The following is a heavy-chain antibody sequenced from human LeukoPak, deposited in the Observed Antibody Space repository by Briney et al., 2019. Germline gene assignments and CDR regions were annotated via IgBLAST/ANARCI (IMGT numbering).Heavy chain of an antibody. CDR2: IYSGGST. D-gene: IGHD3-10*01. CDR1: GFTVSSNY. CDR3: AKDLRQYGSGSHLDY. J-gene: IGHJ4*02. Sequence: GGSLRLSCAASGFTVSSNYMSWVRQAPGKGLEWVSVIYSGGSTYYADSVKGRFTISRDTSKNTLYLQMNSLRAEDTAVYYCAKDLRQYGSGSHLDYWGQGTLVTVSS. V-gene: IGHV3-53*01.